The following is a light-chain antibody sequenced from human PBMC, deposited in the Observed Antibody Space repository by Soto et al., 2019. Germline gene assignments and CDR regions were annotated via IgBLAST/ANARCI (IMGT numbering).Light chain of an antibody. V-gene: IGKV3-20*01. J-gene: IGKJ1*01. CDR2: AAS. CDR1: QSIDSTY. Sequence: EIVLTQSPGTLSLSPGERATLSCRASQSIDSTYLAWYQHKPGQAPRLLFYAASSRATGIPDRFSGSGSGTDFTLTISRLEPEDFAVYFCHQYGRSPRTFGQGTKVEIK. CDR3: HQYGRSPRT.